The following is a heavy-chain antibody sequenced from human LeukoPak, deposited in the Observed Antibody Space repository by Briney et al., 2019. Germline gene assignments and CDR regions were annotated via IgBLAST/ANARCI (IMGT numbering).Heavy chain of an antibody. CDR2: IYYSGST. D-gene: IGHD6-19*01. CDR3: AREGGIAVAGRDY. V-gene: IGHV4-39*07. J-gene: IGHJ4*02. CDR1: GGSISSSSYY. Sequence: PSETLSLTCTVSGGSISSSSYYWGWIRQPPGKGLEWIGSIYYSGSTYYNPSLKSRVTISVDTSKNQFSLKLSSVTAADTAVYYCAREGGIAVAGRDYWGQGTLVTVSS.